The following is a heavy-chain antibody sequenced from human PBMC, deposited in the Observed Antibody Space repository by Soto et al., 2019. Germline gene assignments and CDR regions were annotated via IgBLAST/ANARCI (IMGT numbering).Heavy chain of an antibody. V-gene: IGHV1-18*04. CDR1: GYTFTSYG. CDR2: ISPLKGRT. D-gene: IGHD4-17*01. J-gene: IGHJ1*01. Sequence: QVQLVQSGPDLKRPGASMKVSCKASGYTFTSYGISWVRQSPGQGLEWIAWISPLKGRTQYSQKAQGRVTLSTDTSSNTAYMEMTTLRVDDTAVYYCAMDYGDRPEYCKHWGQGTLVTVS. CDR3: AMDYGDRPEYCKH.